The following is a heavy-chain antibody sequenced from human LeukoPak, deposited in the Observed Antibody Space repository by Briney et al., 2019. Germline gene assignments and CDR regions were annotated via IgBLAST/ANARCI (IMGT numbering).Heavy chain of an antibody. J-gene: IGHJ4*02. Sequence: GGSLRLSCAASGFTFSSYAMSWVRQAPGKGLEWVSAISGTGSGTYYADSVKGRFTISRDNSKNALYLQMNSLRAEDTAVYYCAGTSWYYFDYWGQGTLVTVSS. D-gene: IGHD2-2*01. V-gene: IGHV3-23*01. CDR1: GFTFSSYA. CDR3: AGTSWYYFDY. CDR2: ISGTGSGT.